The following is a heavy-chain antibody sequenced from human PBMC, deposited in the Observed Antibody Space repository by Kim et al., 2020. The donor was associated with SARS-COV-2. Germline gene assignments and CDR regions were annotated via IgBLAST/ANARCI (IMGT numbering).Heavy chain of an antibody. CDR1: GGSISSSSYY. Sequence: SETLSLTCTVSGGSISSSSYYWGWIRQPPGKGLEWIGSIYYSGSTYYNPSLKSRVTISVDTSKNQFSLKLSSVTAADTAVYYCASGVVTYTAPMKYFDYWGQGTLVTVSS. J-gene: IGHJ4*02. V-gene: IGHV4-39*01. CDR3: ASGVVTYTAPMKYFDY. CDR2: IYYSGST. D-gene: IGHD3-22*01.